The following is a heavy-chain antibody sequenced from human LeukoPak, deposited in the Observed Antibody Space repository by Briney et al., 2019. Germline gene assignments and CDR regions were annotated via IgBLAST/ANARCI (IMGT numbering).Heavy chain of an antibody. CDR3: ARVSPNTVTTLQYLDY. V-gene: IGHV3-7*01. J-gene: IGHJ4*02. CDR1: GFNFSSYW. D-gene: IGHD4-17*01. CDR2: IKQDGSEK. Sequence: GGSLRLSCAVSGFNFSSYWMSWVRQAPGKGLEWVANIKQDGSEKYYVDSVKGRFTISRDNAKNSLYLQMNSLRAEDTAVYYCARVSPNTVTTLQYLDYWGQGTLVTVSS.